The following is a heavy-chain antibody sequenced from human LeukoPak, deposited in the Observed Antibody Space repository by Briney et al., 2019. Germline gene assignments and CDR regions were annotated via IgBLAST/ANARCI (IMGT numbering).Heavy chain of an antibody. V-gene: IGHV3-11*01. J-gene: IGHJ4*02. CDR2: ISSSGSTI. Sequence: RGALRVSSAEPGFTFSDYNIRWICQALGKGLEWVSYISSSGSTIYYADTVKGRFTISRDNAKNSLYPQINSLSAEDTGVYYCARDQQRVDYGDYVTHWGQGTLVSASS. D-gene: IGHD4-17*01. CDR1: GFTFSDYN. CDR3: ARDQQRVDYGDYVTH.